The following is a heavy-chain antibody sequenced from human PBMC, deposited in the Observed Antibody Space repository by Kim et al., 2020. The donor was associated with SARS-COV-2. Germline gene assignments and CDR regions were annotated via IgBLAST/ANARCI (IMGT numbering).Heavy chain of an antibody. V-gene: IGHV4-59*13. Sequence: SETLSLTCTVSGGSISSYYWSWIRQPPGKGLEWIGYIYYSGSTNYNPSLKSRVTISVDTSKNQFSLKLSSVTAADTAVYYCARRPRLLWFGELGNYWYFDLWGRGTLVTVSS. CDR3: ARRPRLLWFGELGNYWYFDL. D-gene: IGHD3-10*01. J-gene: IGHJ2*01. CDR1: GGSISSYY. CDR2: IYYSGST.